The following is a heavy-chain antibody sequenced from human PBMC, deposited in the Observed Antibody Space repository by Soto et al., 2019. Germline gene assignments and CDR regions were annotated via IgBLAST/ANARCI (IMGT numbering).Heavy chain of an antibody. D-gene: IGHD5-12*01. J-gene: IGHJ5*02. Sequence: SETLSLTCTASGGSVSSSGYFWGWIRRPPGKGLEWIGSVSHTGKTYFHSSLKTRVTISLATSKNQFSLSLSSVTAADTAVYYCARHPEIYSGHPLGWFDPWGQGTLVTVSS. V-gene: IGHV4-39*01. CDR1: GGSVSSSGYF. CDR2: VSHTGKT. CDR3: ARHPEIYSGHPLGWFDP.